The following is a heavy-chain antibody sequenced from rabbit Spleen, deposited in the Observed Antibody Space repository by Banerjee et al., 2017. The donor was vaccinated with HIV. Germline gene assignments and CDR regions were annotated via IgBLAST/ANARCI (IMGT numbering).Heavy chain of an antibody. CDR1: GFSFSSTYW. Sequence: QSLEESGGDLVKPGASLTLTCTASGFSFSSTYWIFWVRQAPGQGLEWIGCINSGSGGITFSASWAKGRFTISRSSSTTVTLQMTSLTAADTATYFCARGYTDYATSRLDLWGQGTLVTVS. CDR2: INSGSGGIT. CDR3: ARGYTDYATSRLDL. J-gene: IGHJ3*01. V-gene: IGHV1S40*01. D-gene: IGHD6-1*01.